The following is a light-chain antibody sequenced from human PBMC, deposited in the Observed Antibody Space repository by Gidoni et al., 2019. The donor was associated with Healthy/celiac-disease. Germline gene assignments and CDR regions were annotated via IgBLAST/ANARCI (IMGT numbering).Light chain of an antibody. CDR1: QSISSY. CDR3: QQRYSTPRT. J-gene: IGKJ3*01. V-gene: IGKV1-39*01. Sequence: DIQMTQSPSSLSASVGDRVTITCRASQSISSYLNWYQQKPGKAPKLLIYAASSLQSGVPSRFSGSVSGTDFTLPISSLQPEDFATYYCQQRYSTPRTFGPXTKVDIK. CDR2: AAS.